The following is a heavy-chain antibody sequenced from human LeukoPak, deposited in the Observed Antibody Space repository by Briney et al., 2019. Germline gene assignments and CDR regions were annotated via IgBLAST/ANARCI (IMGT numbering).Heavy chain of an antibody. V-gene: IGHV3-30*18. CDR1: GFTFSSYG. CDR3: AKVITMVRGVIPRTDAYYYYGMDV. J-gene: IGHJ6*02. D-gene: IGHD3-10*01. CDR2: ISYDGSNK. Sequence: QPGGSLRLSCAASGFTFSSYGMHWVRQAPGKGLEWVAVISYDGSNKYYADSVKGRFTISRDNSKNTRYLQMNSLRAEDTAVYYCAKVITMVRGVIPRTDAYYYYGMDVWGQGTTVTVSS.